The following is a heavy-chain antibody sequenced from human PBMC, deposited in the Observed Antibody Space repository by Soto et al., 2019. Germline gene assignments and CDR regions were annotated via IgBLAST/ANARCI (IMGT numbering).Heavy chain of an antibody. V-gene: IGHV1-18*01. CDR3: ARDSGYGGGFYYYYMDV. D-gene: IGHD5-12*01. J-gene: IGHJ6*03. CDR1: GYTFTSYG. Sequence: ASVKVACKASGYTFTSYGISWVRQAPGQGLEWMGWISAYNGNTNFAQKLQGRVTMTTDTSTSTAYMDLRSLRSDDTAVYYCARDSGYGGGFYYYYMDVWGKGTTVTVS. CDR2: ISAYNGNT.